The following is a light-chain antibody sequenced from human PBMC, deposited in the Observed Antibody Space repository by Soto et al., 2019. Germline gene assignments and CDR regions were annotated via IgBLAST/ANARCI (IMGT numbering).Light chain of an antibody. Sequence: EIVLKQYPGTLSLSPGERATLSCRASQSVSSNYLAWYQQKPGQAPKVLIYRASSRATGIPDRFSGSGSGTDFTLTISRLEPEDFAVYYCLHYGGSPLTFGQGTRLEIK. J-gene: IGKJ5*01. V-gene: IGKV3-20*01. CDR1: QSVSSNY. CDR2: RAS. CDR3: LHYGGSPLT.